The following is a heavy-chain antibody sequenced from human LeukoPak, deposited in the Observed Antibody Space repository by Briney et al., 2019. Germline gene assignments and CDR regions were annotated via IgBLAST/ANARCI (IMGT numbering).Heavy chain of an antibody. CDR3: ARGLITGAAGTYYYYGMDV. V-gene: IGHV3-64*01. J-gene: IGHJ6*02. Sequence: PAGSLRLSCVASGFIFSRYGMHWVRQAPGKGLEYVSAISNSGGSTYYANSVKGRFTISRDNSKNTLYLQMGSLRGEDMAVYYCARGLITGAAGTYYYYGMDVWGQGTTLTVSS. D-gene: IGHD6-13*01. CDR2: ISNSGGST. CDR1: GFIFSRYG.